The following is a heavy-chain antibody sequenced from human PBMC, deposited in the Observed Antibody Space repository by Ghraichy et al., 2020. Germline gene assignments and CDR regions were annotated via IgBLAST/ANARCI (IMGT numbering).Heavy chain of an antibody. CDR1: GFTFSSYA. Sequence: GALRLSCAASGFTFSSYAMSWVRQAPGKGLEWVSAIRGSGGSTYYADSVKGRFTISRDNSKNTLYLQMNSLRAEDTAVYYCAKDQGATMTPFDYWGQGTLVTVSS. CDR2: IRGSGGST. J-gene: IGHJ4*02. V-gene: IGHV3-23*01. CDR3: AKDQGATMTPFDY. D-gene: IGHD5-12*01.